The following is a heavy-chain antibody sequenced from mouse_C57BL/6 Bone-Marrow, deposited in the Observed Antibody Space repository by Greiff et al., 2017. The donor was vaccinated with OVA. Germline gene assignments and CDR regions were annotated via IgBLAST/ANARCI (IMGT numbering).Heavy chain of an antibody. CDR2: IDPENGDT. V-gene: IGHV14-4*01. Sequence: EVMLVESGAELVRPGASVKLSCTASGFNIKDDYMHWVKQRPEQGLEWIGWIDPENGDTEYASKFQGKATITADTSSNTAYLQLSSLTSEDTAVYYCTTPTVVATPYWGQGTLVTVSA. CDR1: GFNIKDDY. CDR3: TTPTVVATPY. D-gene: IGHD1-1*01. J-gene: IGHJ3*01.